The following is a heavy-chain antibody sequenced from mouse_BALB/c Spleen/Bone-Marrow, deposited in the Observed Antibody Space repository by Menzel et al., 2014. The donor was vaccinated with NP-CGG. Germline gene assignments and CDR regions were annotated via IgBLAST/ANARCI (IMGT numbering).Heavy chain of an antibody. CDR3: ARQESIYDGFYGGFTY. Sequence: EVNLVESGGGLVKPGGSLKLSCAASGFTFSSLAMSWVRQTPEKRLEWVATISSGGGYTYYPDSVKGRFTISRDNAKNSLYLQMSSLRSEDTAMYYCARQESIYDGFYGGFTYWGQGTLVTVSA. D-gene: IGHD2-3*01. J-gene: IGHJ3*01. CDR1: GFTFSSLA. CDR2: ISSGGGYT. V-gene: IGHV5-9-3*01.